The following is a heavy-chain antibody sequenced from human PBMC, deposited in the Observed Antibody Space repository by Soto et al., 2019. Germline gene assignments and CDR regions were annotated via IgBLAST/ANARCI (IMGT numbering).Heavy chain of an antibody. CDR2: IYYTGRT. CDR3: ARARHWVDY. Sequence: QVQLQESGPGLVKPSETLSLTCTVSGGSISNYYWSWIRQPPGKGLEWIGYIYYTGRTNYNPSLKSRVPISRDTAENQFSLRLSSVTAADTAIYYCARARHWVDYWGQGTLVTVSS. V-gene: IGHV4-59*01. J-gene: IGHJ4*02. CDR1: GGSISNYY. D-gene: IGHD7-27*01.